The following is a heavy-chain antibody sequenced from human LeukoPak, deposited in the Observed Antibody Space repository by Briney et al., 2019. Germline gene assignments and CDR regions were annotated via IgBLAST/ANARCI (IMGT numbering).Heavy chain of an antibody. D-gene: IGHD3-9*01. CDR1: GFTFSSYW. CDR2: IKQDGSEK. Sequence: GGSLRLSCAASGFTFSSYWMSWVRQAPGKGLEWVANIKQDGSEKYYVDSVKGRFTISRDNAKNSLYLQMNSLRAEDTAVYYCARGPAPYYDILTGYSDFDYWGQGTPVTVSS. J-gene: IGHJ4*02. V-gene: IGHV3-7*01. CDR3: ARGPAPYYDILTGYSDFDY.